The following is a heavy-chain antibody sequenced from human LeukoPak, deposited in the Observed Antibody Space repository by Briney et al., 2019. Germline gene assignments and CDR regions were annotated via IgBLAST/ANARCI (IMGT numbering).Heavy chain of an antibody. CDR2: IRYDGSNK. Sequence: GGSLRLSCAVSGFTLSNYSMNWVRQAPGKGLEWVAFIRYDGSNKYYADSVKGRFTISRDNSRNTLYLQMNSLRAEDTAVYYCAKEIWPTVTTPGWTYFDYWGQGTLVTVSS. CDR1: GFTLSNYS. J-gene: IGHJ4*02. CDR3: AKEIWPTVTTPGWTYFDY. V-gene: IGHV3-30*02. D-gene: IGHD4-17*01.